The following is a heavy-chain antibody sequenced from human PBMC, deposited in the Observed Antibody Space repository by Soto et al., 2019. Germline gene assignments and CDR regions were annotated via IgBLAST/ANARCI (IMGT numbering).Heavy chain of an antibody. CDR3: AREAGSNYYYFYALDV. Sequence: SETLSLTCAVSGGSISSGGYSWSWIRQPPGKGLEWIGYMYHSGSTYYNPSLKSRVTISIDTSTNQFSLKLSSVTASDTAVYYCAREAGSNYYYFYALDVWGQGTTVTVSS. V-gene: IGHV4-30-2*01. CDR2: MYHSGST. CDR1: GGSISSGGYS. D-gene: IGHD4-4*01. J-gene: IGHJ6*02.